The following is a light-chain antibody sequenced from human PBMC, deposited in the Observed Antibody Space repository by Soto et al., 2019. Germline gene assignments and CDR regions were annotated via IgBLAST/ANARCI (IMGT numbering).Light chain of an antibody. CDR1: QDLSGY. V-gene: IGKV1-9*01. J-gene: IGKJ4*01. CDR3: QQVNNYPLI. CDR2: AAS. Sequence: IQLTQSPSSLSASVGDRVTITCRASQDLSGYLAWYQQKPGKAPKLLIYAASTLQSGVPSRFSGSGSETDFTLPISSLQTEDFATYYCQQVNNYPLIFGGGTKVEI.